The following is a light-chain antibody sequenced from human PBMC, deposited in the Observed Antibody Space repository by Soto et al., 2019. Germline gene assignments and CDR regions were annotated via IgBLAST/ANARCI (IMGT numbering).Light chain of an antibody. V-gene: IGKV3-11*01. CDR2: DAS. J-gene: IGKJ5*01. CDR3: QQRSNWPPLIS. CDR1: QSVTTY. Sequence: VMTQSPDTLSLSPGERATLSCRASQSVTTYLAWYQQKPGQAPRLLIYDASNRATGIPARFSGSGSGTDFTLTISSLEPEDFAVYYCQQRSNWPPLISFGQGTRLEIK.